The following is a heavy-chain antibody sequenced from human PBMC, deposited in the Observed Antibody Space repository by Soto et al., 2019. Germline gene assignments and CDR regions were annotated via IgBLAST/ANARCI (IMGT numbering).Heavy chain of an antibody. D-gene: IGHD3-10*01. CDR1: AYTFTGYH. Sequence: ASMKFSCKASAYTFTGYHMHWVRQAPGQGLELMGWINPNSGGTNYAQKFQGWVTMTRDTSISTAYMELSRLRSDDTAVYYCARGSRDSSGSYHNAENWFAPWGQGTLVTVSS. CDR2: INPNSGGT. J-gene: IGHJ5*02. V-gene: IGHV1-2*04. CDR3: ARGSRDSSGSYHNAENWFAP.